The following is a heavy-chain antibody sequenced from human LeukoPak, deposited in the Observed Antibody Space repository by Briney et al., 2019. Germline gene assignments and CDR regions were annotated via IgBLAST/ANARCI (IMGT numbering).Heavy chain of an antibody. D-gene: IGHD3-10*01. Sequence: SVKVSCKASRYTFTGYYMHWVRQAPGQGLEWMGWINPNSGGTNYAQKFQGRVTMTRDTSISTAYMELSRLRSDDTAVYYCARELVRGVIITYNYYYGMDVWGQGTTVTVSS. CDR2: INPNSGGT. V-gene: IGHV1-2*02. J-gene: IGHJ6*02. CDR3: ARELVRGVIITYNYYYGMDV. CDR1: RYTFTGYY.